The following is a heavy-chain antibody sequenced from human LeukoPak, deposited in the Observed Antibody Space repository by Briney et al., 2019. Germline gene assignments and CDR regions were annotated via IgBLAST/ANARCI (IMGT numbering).Heavy chain of an antibody. CDR2: IYPGDSDT. J-gene: IGHJ3*02. D-gene: IGHD3-22*01. CDR1: GYTFTSYW. CDR3: ASRSGYYDSSGYRPSDAFDI. Sequence: KVSCKASGYTFTSYWIGWVRQMPGKGLEWMGIIYPGDSDTRYSPSFQGQVTISADKSISTAYLQWSSLKASDTAMYYCASRSGYYDSSGYRPSDAFDIWGQGTMVTVSS. V-gene: IGHV5-51*01.